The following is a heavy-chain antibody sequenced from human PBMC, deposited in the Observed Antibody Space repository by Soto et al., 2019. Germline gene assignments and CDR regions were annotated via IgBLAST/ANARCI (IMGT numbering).Heavy chain of an antibody. CDR3: ARDHFIAVAGQENYYYYGMDV. Sequence: SCKASGYTFTGYYMHWVRQAPGKGLAWVAVMWYDGTTKYYADSVKDRFTISRDKSKNTLFLQMNSLRAEDTAVYYCARDHFIAVAGQENYYYYGMDVWGQGTTVTVSS. CDR1: GYTFTGYY. V-gene: IGHV3-33*01. CDR2: MWYDGTTK. J-gene: IGHJ6*02. D-gene: IGHD6-19*01.